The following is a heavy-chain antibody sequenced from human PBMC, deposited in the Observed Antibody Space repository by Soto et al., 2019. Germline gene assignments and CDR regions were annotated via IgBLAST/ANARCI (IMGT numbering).Heavy chain of an antibody. D-gene: IGHD3-22*01. CDR1: GFSLSTSGVG. CDR2: IYWDDDK. J-gene: IGHJ3*02. Sequence: QITLKESGPTLVKPTQTLTLTCTFSGFSLSTSGVGVGWIRQPPGKALEWLARIYWDDDKRYSPSPKSRLTITTETTKSQVVPRRTNMGPVDTATYYYARATHNYYYSSEYEFDIWGQGTMVTVSS. V-gene: IGHV2-5*02. CDR3: ARATHNYYYSSEYEFDI.